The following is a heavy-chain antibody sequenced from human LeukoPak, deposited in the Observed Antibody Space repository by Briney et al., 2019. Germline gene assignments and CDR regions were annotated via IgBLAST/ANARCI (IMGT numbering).Heavy chain of an antibody. V-gene: IGHV4-59*01. CDR3: ARDGGANFDY. CDR1: GGSISSYY. D-gene: IGHD3-16*01. J-gene: IGHJ4*02. Sequence: ASETLSLTCTVSGGSISSYYWSWIRQPPGKGLEWIGYIYYSGSTNYNPSLKSRVTISVDTSKNQFSLKLSSVTAADTAVYYCARDGGANFDYWGQGTLVTVSS. CDR2: IYYSGST.